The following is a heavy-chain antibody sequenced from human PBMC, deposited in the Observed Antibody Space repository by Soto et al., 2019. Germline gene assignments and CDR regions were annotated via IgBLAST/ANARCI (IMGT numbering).Heavy chain of an antibody. CDR1: GGSCSNFG. CDR2: IVPVFGRP. J-gene: IGHJ4*02. CDR3: AREGSGYNF. Sequence: GASVKVSGKASGGSCSNFGISWVRQAPGQGLEWMGGIVPVFGRPNYAQRFRGRLTITADESTSTGYMELISLRSDDTAVYYCAREGSGYNFWGQGTQVTSPQ. V-gene: IGHV1-69*13. D-gene: IGHD5-12*01.